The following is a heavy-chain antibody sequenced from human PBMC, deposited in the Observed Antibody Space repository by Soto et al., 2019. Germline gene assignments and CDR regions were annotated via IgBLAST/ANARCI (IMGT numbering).Heavy chain of an antibody. CDR3: ARAPSHGWFQQFDY. D-gene: IGHD6-19*01. J-gene: IGHJ4*02. Sequence: GESLKISCKGSGYNFAGYWIGWVRQKPGKGLEWMGIIYPGDSDTRYSPSFEGHVTISADKSTSTAYMQWSSLGASDTAIYYCARAPSHGWFQQFDYWRQGTLVTVPS. V-gene: IGHV5-51*01. CDR2: IYPGDSDT. CDR1: GYNFAGYW.